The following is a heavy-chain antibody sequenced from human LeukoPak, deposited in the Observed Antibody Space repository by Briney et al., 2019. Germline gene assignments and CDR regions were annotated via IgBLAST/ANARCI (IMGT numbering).Heavy chain of an antibody. CDR2: ISSSGSTI. CDR3: ARDCGGQAAFEDWYFDL. J-gene: IGHJ2*01. CDR1: GFTFISYE. V-gene: IGHV3-48*03. D-gene: IGHD2-21*01. Sequence: GGSLRLSCAASGFTFISYEMNWVRQAPGKGLDWVSYISSSGSTIYYAASVNGRFTISRDNAKNSLYLQMNSLRAEDTAVYYCARDCGGQAAFEDWYFDLWGRGTLVTVSS.